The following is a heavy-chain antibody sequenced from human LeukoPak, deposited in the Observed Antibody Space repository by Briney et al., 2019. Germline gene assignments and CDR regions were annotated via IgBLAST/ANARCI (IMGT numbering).Heavy chain of an antibody. CDR3: AKLTTGSFEDF. D-gene: IGHD6-6*01. CDR2: IRASDGST. CDR1: GFSLTAYA. J-gene: IGHJ4*02. Sequence: GGSLRLSCAASGFSLTAYAMTWVRQAPGKGLGWVSAIRASDGSTFYADSIKSRFTISRDSSKNTLYLQMNDQRDEDTAVYYCAKLTTGSFEDFWGQGTLVTVSS. V-gene: IGHV3-23*01.